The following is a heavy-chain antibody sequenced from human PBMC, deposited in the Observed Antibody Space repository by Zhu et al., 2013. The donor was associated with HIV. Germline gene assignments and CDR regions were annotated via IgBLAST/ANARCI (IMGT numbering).Heavy chain of an antibody. CDR3: ARGAPRGIAAASLYY. Sequence: EVQLVESGGGLIQPGGSLRLSCAASGFTVSSNYMSWVRQAPGKGLEWVSVIYSGGSTYYADSVKGRFTISRDNSKNTLYLQMNSLRAEDTAVYYCARGAPRGIAAASLYYWGQGTLVTVSS. D-gene: IGHD6-25*01. CDR1: GFTVSSNY. J-gene: IGHJ4*02. CDR2: IYSGGST. V-gene: IGHV3-53*01.